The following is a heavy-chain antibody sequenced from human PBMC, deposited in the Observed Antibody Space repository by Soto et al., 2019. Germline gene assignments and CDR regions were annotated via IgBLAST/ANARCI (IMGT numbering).Heavy chain of an antibody. CDR1: GFSLSTSDVG. J-gene: IGHJ3*02. Sequence: QITLKESGPTLVKPTQTLTLTCTFSGFSLSTSDVGVGWIRQPPGKALEWLALIYWNDDKRYSPSLKSRLTIIKDSSKNQVVLTMINMDPVDTAPYYCAHDYYDGSGYYPHDAFDIWGQGTMVTVSS. CDR2: IYWNDDK. CDR3: AHDYYDGSGYYPHDAFDI. D-gene: IGHD3-22*01. V-gene: IGHV2-5*01.